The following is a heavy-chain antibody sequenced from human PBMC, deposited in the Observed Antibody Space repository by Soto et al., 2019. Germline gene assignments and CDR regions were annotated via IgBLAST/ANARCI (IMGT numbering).Heavy chain of an antibody. J-gene: IGHJ6*02. D-gene: IGHD3-3*01. CDR3: ARHPTYYDFWSGYRSYYYYGMDV. CDR2: MNPNSGNT. CDR1: GYTFTSYD. V-gene: IGHV1-8*01. Sequence: QVQLVQSGAEVKKPGASVKVSCKASGYTFTSYDINWVRQATGQGLEWMGWMNPNSGNTGYAQKFQGRVTMTRNTSISTAYMELSSLRSDDTAVYYCARHPTYYDFWSGYRSYYYYGMDVWGQGTTVTVSS.